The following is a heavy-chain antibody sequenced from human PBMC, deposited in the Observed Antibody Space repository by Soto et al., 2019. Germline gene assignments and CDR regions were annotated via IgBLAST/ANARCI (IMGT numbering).Heavy chain of an antibody. Sequence: QITLNESGPTVVKPTETLTLTCTFSGFSLTTSGVGVGWVRQSPGKAPEWLAFIYWDDDKRYSTSLKSILTISKDTSKNQGVLTMANVDPADTATYYCAHRVLRAVFGLVTTTAIYFDFWGQGTPVVVSS. D-gene: IGHD3-3*01. CDR1: GFSLTTSGVG. V-gene: IGHV2-5*02. J-gene: IGHJ4*02. CDR3: AHRVLRAVFGLVTTTAIYFDF. CDR2: IYWDDDK.